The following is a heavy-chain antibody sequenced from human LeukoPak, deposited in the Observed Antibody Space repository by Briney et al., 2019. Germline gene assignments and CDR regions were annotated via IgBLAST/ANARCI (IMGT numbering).Heavy chain of an antibody. D-gene: IGHD3-10*01. Sequence: GGSLRLXCAASGFTFSSYSMNWVRQAPGKGLEWVSFISSSSSYIYYADSVKGRFTISRDNAKNSLYLQMNSLRAEDTAVYYCARVVWFGETIDYWGQGTLVTVSS. V-gene: IGHV3-21*01. CDR1: GFTFSSYS. J-gene: IGHJ4*02. CDR3: ARVVWFGETIDY. CDR2: ISSSSSYI.